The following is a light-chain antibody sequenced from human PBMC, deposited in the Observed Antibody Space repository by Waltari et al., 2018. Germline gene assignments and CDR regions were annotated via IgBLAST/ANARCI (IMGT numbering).Light chain of an antibody. CDR1: NLGDNP. J-gene: IGLJ2*01. CDR3: QASDSNTAGAV. Sequence: SSDLAQPPSASVSPGQTATLPCSGDNLGDNPAPRYQPKPGQSPVLVIFQDNKRPSGIPERFSGSNSGNTATLTISGTQAMDEADYYCQASDSNTAGAVFGGGTRLTVL. V-gene: IGLV3-1*01. CDR2: QDN.